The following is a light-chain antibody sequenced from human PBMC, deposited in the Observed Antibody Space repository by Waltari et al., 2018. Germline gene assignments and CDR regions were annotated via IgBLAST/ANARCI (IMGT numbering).Light chain of an antibody. CDR2: GAS. V-gene: IGKV3-15*01. J-gene: IGKJ2*01. Sequence: IVMTQSPATLSVSPGERPTLPCRASQSISTNLAWFQEKPGQAPRLLIYGASTRATGVPARFSGSGSGTYFTLVISSLQSEDFAVYYCQQYDKWLRYSFGQGTKLEIK. CDR3: QQYDKWLRYS. CDR1: QSISTN.